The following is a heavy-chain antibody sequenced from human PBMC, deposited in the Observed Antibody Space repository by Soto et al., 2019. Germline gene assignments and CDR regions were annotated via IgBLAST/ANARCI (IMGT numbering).Heavy chain of an antibody. V-gene: IGHV3-74*01. CDR1: GFTFSSYW. CDR3: ARPSSLGGNPFDY. D-gene: IGHD2-15*01. CDR2: ITSDVSSP. Sequence: PGGSLRLSCAASGFTFSSYWMHWVRQAPGKGLVWVSRITSDVSSPTYADSVKGRFTISRDNARNTLYLQMNSLRADDTAVYYCARPSSLGGNPFDYWGQGTLVTVSS. J-gene: IGHJ4*02.